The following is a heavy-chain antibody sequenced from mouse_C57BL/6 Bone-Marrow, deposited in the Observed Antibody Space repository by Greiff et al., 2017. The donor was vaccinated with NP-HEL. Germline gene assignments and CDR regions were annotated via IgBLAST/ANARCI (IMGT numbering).Heavy chain of an antibody. V-gene: IGHV1-69*01. CDR2: IDPSDSYT. D-gene: IGHD3-2*02. J-gene: IGHJ3*01. Sequence: QVQLQQSGAELVMPGASVKLSCKASGYTFTSYWMHWVKQRPGQGLEWIGEIDPSDSYTNYNQKFKGKSTLTVDKSSSTAYMQLSSLTSEDSAVYYCATTAQATYFAYWGQGTLVTVSA. CDR1: GYTFTSYW. CDR3: ATTAQATYFAY.